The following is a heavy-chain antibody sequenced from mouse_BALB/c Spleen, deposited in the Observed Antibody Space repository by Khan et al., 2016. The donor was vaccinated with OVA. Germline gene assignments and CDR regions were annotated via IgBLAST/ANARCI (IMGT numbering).Heavy chain of an antibody. J-gene: IGHJ3*01. CDR3: TRSGYGTFAY. Sequence: VQLQQSGAELVKPGASVKLSCKASGYTFTSYYMYWVKQRPGQGLEWIGEINPSDGDTNFNEKFKSKDTLTGDKSSSTAYMQLSSLTSEYSAVYYCTRSGYGTFAYWGQGTLVTVSA. CDR1: GYTFTSYY. D-gene: IGHD2-1*01. V-gene: IGHV1S81*02. CDR2: INPSDGDT.